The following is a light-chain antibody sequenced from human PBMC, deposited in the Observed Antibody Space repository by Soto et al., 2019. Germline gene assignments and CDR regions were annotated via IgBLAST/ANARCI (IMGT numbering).Light chain of an antibody. CDR3: QQYNSYAWT. J-gene: IGKJ1*01. Sequence: QMTQSPSTLSASVGDRVTITCRASQSISSWLAWYQQKPGKAPKLLIYDASSLESGVPSRFSGSGSGTEFTLTISSLQPDDFATYYCQQYNSYAWTFGQGTKVDIK. CDR1: QSISSW. CDR2: DAS. V-gene: IGKV1-5*01.